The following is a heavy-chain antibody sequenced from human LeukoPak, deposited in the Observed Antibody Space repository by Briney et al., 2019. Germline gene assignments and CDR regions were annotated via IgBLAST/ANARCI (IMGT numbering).Heavy chain of an antibody. J-gene: IGHJ4*02. V-gene: IGHV1-69*13. CDR2: IIPIFGTA. CDR1: GGTFSSYA. D-gene: IGHD3-10*01. CDR3: ARDSEVRRNLWHY. Sequence: ASVRVSCKASGGTFSSYAISWVRQAPGQGLEWMGGIIPIFGTANYAQKFQGRVTITADESTSTVYMEVSSLRSEDTAVYFCARDSEVRRNLWHYWGQGTLVTVSS.